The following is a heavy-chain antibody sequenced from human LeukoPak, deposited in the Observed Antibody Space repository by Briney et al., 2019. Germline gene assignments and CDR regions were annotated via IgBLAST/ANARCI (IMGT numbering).Heavy chain of an antibody. CDR1: GFTFSSYA. CDR2: ISYDGSNK. Sequence: PGRSLRLSCAASGFTFSSYAMHWVRQAPGKGLEWVAVISYDGSNKYYADSVKGRFTISRDNSKNTLYLQMNSLRAEDTAVYYCARDETGSGWYNDDWGQGTLVTVSS. J-gene: IGHJ4*02. D-gene: IGHD6-19*01. V-gene: IGHV3-30-3*01. CDR3: ARDETGSGWYNDD.